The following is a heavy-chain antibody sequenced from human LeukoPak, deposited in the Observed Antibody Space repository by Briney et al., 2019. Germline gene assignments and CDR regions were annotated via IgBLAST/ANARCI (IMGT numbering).Heavy chain of an antibody. D-gene: IGHD6-13*01. V-gene: IGHV4-59*01. CDR2: IFYSGST. J-gene: IGHJ2*01. CDR1: GGSISNYY. CDR3: ARVYYSSSYDYWYFDL. Sequence: SSETLSLTCTVSGGSISNYYWSWIRQPPGKGLEWIGYIFYSGSTNYNPSLKSRVTISVDTSKNQFSLKLSSVTAADTAVYYCARVYYSSSYDYWYFDLWGRGTLVTVSS.